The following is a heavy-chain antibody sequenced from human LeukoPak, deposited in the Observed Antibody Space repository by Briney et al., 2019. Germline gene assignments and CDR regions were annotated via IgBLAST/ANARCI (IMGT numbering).Heavy chain of an antibody. J-gene: IGHJ4*02. Sequence: AGGSLRLSCAASGFTFSTYSMNWVRLAPGKGLEWVSFISSSSSYIYYADSVKGRFTISRDNAKNSLYLQMNSLRGEDTAVYYCARIYDSSGYFNDYWGQGTLVTVSS. D-gene: IGHD3-22*01. CDR3: ARIYDSSGYFNDY. CDR1: GFTFSTYS. CDR2: ISSSSSYI. V-gene: IGHV3-21*01.